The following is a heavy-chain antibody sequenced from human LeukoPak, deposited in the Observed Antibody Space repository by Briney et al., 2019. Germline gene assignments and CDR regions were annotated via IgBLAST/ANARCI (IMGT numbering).Heavy chain of an antibody. D-gene: IGHD3-10*01. CDR2: ISWNSGSI. CDR3: AKDNVRYYYGSGPRGYFDY. Sequence: GRSLRLSCAASGFTFDDYAMHWVRQAPGKGLEWVSGISWNSGSIGYADSVRGRFTISRDNAKNSLYLQMNSLRAEDTALYYCAKDNVRYYYGSGPRGYFDYWGQGTLVTVSS. J-gene: IGHJ4*02. CDR1: GFTFDDYA. V-gene: IGHV3-9*01.